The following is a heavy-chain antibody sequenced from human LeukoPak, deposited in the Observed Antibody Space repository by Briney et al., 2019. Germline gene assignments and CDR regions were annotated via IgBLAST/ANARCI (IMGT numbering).Heavy chain of an antibody. D-gene: IGHD6-19*01. CDR1: GYTFTSYD. V-gene: IGHV1-8*03. CDR2: MNPNSGNT. J-gene: IGHJ6*03. CDR3: ARGGVVAGTRYYYYMDV. Sequence: GASVKVSCKASGYTFTSYDINWVRQATGQGLEWMGWMNPNSGNTGYAQKFQGRVTITRNTSISTAYMELSSLRSEDTAVYYCARGGVVAGTRYYYYMDVWGKGTTVTVSS.